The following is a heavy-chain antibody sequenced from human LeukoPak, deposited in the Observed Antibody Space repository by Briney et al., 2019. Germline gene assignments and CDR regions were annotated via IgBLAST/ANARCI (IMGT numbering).Heavy chain of an antibody. V-gene: IGHV3-21*01. J-gene: IGHJ3*02. Sequence: GGSLRLSCAASGFTFSSYEMNWVRQAPGKGLEWVSSISSSSSYIYYADSVKGRFTISRDNAKNSLYLQMNSLRAEDTAVYYCTRDGDFGVVISDHDAFDIWGQGTMVTVSS. CDR3: TRDGDFGVVISDHDAFDI. D-gene: IGHD3-3*01. CDR2: ISSSSSYI. CDR1: GFTFSSYE.